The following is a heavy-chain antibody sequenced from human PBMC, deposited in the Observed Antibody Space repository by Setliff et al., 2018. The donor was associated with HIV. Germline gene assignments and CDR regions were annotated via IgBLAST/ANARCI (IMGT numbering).Heavy chain of an antibody. J-gene: IGHJ5*02. V-gene: IGHV1-46*02. CDR2: ISPFDDTT. CDR3: ARVSPWFDP. Sequence: VKVSCKTFGYYFNIDYIHWVRQAPGQGLEWMGIISPFDDTTNYAQKFQGRVTTTRDTSTSTVYMELSRLRSDDTAVYYCARVSPWFDPWGQGTLVTVSS. CDR1: GYYFNIDY.